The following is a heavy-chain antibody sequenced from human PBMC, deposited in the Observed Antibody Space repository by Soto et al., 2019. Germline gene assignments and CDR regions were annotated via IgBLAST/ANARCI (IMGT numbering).Heavy chain of an antibody. J-gene: IGHJ4*02. D-gene: IGHD5-18*01. V-gene: IGHV4-30-4*01. Sequence: QVQLQESGPGLVKPSQTLSLTCTVSGGSVTTADYYWNWIRQPPGKGLEWIGYIYYSGSTSYYPSLKSRVTISIDTSKNQFSLKMTSVTAEDTAVCYCARGYSRTLLGYWGQGTLVTVSS. CDR3: ARGYSRTLLGY. CDR2: IYYSGST. CDR1: GGSVTTADYY.